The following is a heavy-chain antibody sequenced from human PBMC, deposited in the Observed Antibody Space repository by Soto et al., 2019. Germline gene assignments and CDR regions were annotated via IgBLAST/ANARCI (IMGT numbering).Heavy chain of an antibody. CDR1: GGSISSGGYY. CDR2: IYYSGST. Sequence: QVQLQESGPGLVKPSQTLSLTCTVSGGSISSGGYYWSWIRQHPGKGLEWIGYIYYSGSTYYNPSLKSRVTISVDTSKNPFSLKLSSVTAADTAVYYCARSWGVVITEFDPWGQGTLVTVSS. J-gene: IGHJ5*02. CDR3: ARSWGVVITEFDP. D-gene: IGHD3-22*01. V-gene: IGHV4-31*03.